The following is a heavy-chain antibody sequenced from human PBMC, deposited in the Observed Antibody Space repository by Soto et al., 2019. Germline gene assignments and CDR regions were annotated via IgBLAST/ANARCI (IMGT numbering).Heavy chain of an antibody. D-gene: IGHD3-22*01. CDR2: IYYSGST. Sequence: PSETLSLTCTVSGGSISSSSYYWGWIRQPPGKGLEWIGSIYYSGSTYYNPSLKSRVTISVDTSKNQFSLKLSSVTAADTAVYYCARHTYYDSSGAFFQHWGQGTLVTVSS. V-gene: IGHV4-39*01. CDR3: ARHTYYDSSGAFFQH. J-gene: IGHJ1*01. CDR1: GGSISSSSYY.